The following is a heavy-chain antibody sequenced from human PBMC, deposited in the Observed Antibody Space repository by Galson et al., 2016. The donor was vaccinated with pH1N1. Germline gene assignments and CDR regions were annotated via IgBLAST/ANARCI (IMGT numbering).Heavy chain of an antibody. Sequence: QSGAEVKKPGESLKISCQGSGYSFRNSWIGWVRQMPGKGLEWVGIIYPEDSDSRYRPSFEGQVTLSVDRSINTAYLQWSSRKASDTAMYYCARHTRYDIFPHSFYIDSWGQGTLVTVSS. V-gene: IGHV5-51*01. CDR1: GYSFRNSW. CDR2: IYPEDSDS. CDR3: ARHTRYDIFPHSFYIDS. D-gene: IGHD3-9*01. J-gene: IGHJ4*02.